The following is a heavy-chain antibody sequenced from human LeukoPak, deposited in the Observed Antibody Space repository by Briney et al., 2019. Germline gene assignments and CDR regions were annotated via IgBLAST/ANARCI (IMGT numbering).Heavy chain of an antibody. D-gene: IGHD3-3*01. CDR2: ISGSGGST. Sequence: GGSLRLSCAASRFTFSNYGVSWVRQAPGKGLEWVSAISGSGGSTYYADSVKGRFTISRDNSKNTLYLQMNSLRAEDTAVYYCAKDLFQGPSRYYDFWSGYYGTQDAFDIWGQGTMVTVSS. CDR1: RFTFSNYG. CDR3: AKDLFQGPSRYYDFWSGYYGTQDAFDI. V-gene: IGHV3-23*01. J-gene: IGHJ3*02.